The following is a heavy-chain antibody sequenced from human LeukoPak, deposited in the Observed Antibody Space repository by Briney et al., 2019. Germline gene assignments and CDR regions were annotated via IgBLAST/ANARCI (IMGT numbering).Heavy chain of an antibody. CDR2: ISGSGGST. J-gene: IGHJ4*02. V-gene: IGHV3-23*01. CDR1: GFTFSSYA. CDR3: AKDRHITIFGVVPYYFDY. Sequence: PGGSLRLSCAASGFTFSSYAMSWVRQAPGKGLEWVSAISGSGGSTYYADSVKGRFTISRDNSKNMLYLQMNSLRAEDTAVYYCAKDRHITIFGVVPYYFDYWGQGTLVTVSS. D-gene: IGHD3-3*01.